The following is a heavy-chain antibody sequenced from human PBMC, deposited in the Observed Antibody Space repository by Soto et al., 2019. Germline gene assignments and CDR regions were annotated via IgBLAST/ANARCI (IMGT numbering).Heavy chain of an antibody. CDR2: IYHSGST. J-gene: IGHJ4*02. D-gene: IGHD2-8*01. V-gene: IGHV4-59*12. CDR3: ARPLYPGYCTDGVCYSYDY. Sequence: SETLSLTCTVPGGSINTYYWSWIRQSPGKGLEWIGNIYHSGSTNYNPSLKSRVTISVDTSKNQFSLKLSSVTASDTAMYYCARPLYPGYCTDGVCYSYDYWGQGTPVTVSS. CDR1: GGSINTYY.